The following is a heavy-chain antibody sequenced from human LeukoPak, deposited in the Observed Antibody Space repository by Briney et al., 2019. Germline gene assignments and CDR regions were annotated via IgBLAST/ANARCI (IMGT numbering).Heavy chain of an antibody. V-gene: IGHV3-9*01. CDR3: AKDIGIGYSSSWYDY. Sequence: GGSLRLSCAASGFTFDDYAMHWVRQAPGKGLEWVSGISWNSGSIGYADSVKGRFTISRDNAKSSLYLQMNSLRAEDTALYYCAKDIGIGYSSSWYDYWGQGTLVTVSS. J-gene: IGHJ4*02. CDR2: ISWNSGSI. CDR1: GFTFDDYA. D-gene: IGHD6-13*01.